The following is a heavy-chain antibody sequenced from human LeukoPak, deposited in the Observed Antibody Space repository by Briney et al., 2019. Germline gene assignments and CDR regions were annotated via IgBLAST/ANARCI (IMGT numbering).Heavy chain of an antibody. V-gene: IGHV1-18*01. CDR1: GYTFISHG. CDR3: ARDLAVLGVVFTSYMDV. J-gene: IGHJ6*03. CDR2: ISTYSGNT. D-gene: IGHD3-3*01. Sequence: ASVKVSCKASGYTFISHGITWVRQAPGQGLEWMGWISTYSGNTHYAQKFQGRVTLNKDTSTTTAYLELRSLRSDDTAVYYCARDLAVLGVVFTSYMDVWGQGTPVTVSS.